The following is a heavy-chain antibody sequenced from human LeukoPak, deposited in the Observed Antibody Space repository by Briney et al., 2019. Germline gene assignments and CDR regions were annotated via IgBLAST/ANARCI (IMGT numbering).Heavy chain of an antibody. Sequence: ASVKVSCKASGGTFSSYAISWVRQAPGQGLEWMGGIIPTFGTANYAQKFQGRVTITADESTSTAYMELSSLRSEDTAVYSCARASRDGYNDWFDPWGQGTLVTVSS. V-gene: IGHV1-69*13. J-gene: IGHJ5*02. CDR1: GGTFSSYA. CDR3: ARASRDGYNDWFDP. CDR2: IIPTFGTA. D-gene: IGHD5-24*01.